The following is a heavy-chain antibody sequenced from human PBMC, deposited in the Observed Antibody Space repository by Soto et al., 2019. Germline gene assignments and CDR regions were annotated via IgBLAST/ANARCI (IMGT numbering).Heavy chain of an antibody. Sequence: PGGSLRLSCAASGFTFSSYAMSWVRQAPGKGLEWVSAISGSGGSTYYADSVKGRFTISRDNSKNTLYLQMNSLRAEDTAVYYCARRITMIVVVPPQDAFDIWGQGTMVTVSS. CDR1: GFTFSSYA. D-gene: IGHD3-22*01. CDR2: ISGSGGST. V-gene: IGHV3-23*01. CDR3: ARRITMIVVVPPQDAFDI. J-gene: IGHJ3*02.